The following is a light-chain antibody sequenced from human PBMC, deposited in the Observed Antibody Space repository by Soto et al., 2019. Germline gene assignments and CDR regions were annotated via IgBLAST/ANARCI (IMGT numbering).Light chain of an antibody. Sequence: EIVMTQSPATLSVSPGERATLSCRASQSIGSNLAWYQQKPGQAPRIVIYASSIRASDFPARFSGSGSGTDFTLTISSLEPEDFAVYYCQQRSNWPVTFGQGTRLEIK. V-gene: IGKV3-11*01. CDR3: QQRSNWPVT. CDR1: QSIGSN. J-gene: IGKJ5*01. CDR2: ASS.